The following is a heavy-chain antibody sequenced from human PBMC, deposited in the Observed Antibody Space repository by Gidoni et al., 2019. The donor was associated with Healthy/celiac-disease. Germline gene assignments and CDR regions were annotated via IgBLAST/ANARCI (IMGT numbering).Heavy chain of an antibody. CDR3: ASTVQVWNYYYYGMDV. D-gene: IGHD4-17*01. J-gene: IGHJ6*02. V-gene: IGHV1-46*03. Sequence: QVQLVQSGAEVKKPGASVKVSCKASGYTFTSYYMHWVRQAPGQGLEWMGIINPSGGSTSYAQKFQGRVTMTRDTSTSTVYMELSSLRSEDTAVYYCASTVQVWNYYYYGMDVWGQGTTVTVSS. CDR1: GYTFTSYY. CDR2: INPSGGST.